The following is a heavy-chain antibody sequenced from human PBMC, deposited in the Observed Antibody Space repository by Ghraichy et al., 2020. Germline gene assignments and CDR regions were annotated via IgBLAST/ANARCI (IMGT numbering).Heavy chain of an antibody. V-gene: IGHV1-69*13. Sequence: SVKVSCKASGGTFSSYAISWVRQAPGQGLEWMGGIIPIFGTANYAQKFQGRVTITADESTSTAYMELSSLRSEDTAVYYCARDREIYGGPWGNWFDPWGQGTLVTVSS. J-gene: IGHJ5*02. CDR3: ARDREIYGGPWGNWFDP. D-gene: IGHD4-23*01. CDR1: GGTFSSYA. CDR2: IIPIFGTA.